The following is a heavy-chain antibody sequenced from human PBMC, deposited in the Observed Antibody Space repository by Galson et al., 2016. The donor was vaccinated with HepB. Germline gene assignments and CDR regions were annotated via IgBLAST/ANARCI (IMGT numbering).Heavy chain of an antibody. CDR1: GFSFRSRA. D-gene: IGHD6-19*01. V-gene: IGHV3-21*01. Sequence: SLRLSCAVSGFSFRSRAMNWARQAPGKGLEWVSSISSGSSYTYYADSVKGRFTISRDNARNSLYLQMNSLRVEDTAVYYCARMRYSSGWLDGFDIRGQGTMVTGSS. CDR2: ISSGSSYT. J-gene: IGHJ3*02. CDR3: ARMRYSSGWLDGFDI.